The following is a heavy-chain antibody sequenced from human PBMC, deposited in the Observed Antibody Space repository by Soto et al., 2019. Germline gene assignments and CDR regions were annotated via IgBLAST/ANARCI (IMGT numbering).Heavy chain of an antibody. D-gene: IGHD3-16*01. CDR3: ARDRRGIEDAFDI. Sequence: GGSLRLSCAASGFTFSSYWMSWVRQAPGKGLEWVANIKQDGSEKYYVDSVKGRFTISRDNAKNSLYLQMNSLRAEDTDVYYCARDRRGIEDAFDIWGQGTMVTVSS. CDR1: GFTFSSYW. CDR2: IKQDGSEK. J-gene: IGHJ3*02. V-gene: IGHV3-7*03.